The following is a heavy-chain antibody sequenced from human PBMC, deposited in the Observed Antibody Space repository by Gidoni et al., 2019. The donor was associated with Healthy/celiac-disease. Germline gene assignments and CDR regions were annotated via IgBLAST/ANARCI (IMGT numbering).Heavy chain of an antibody. J-gene: IGHJ6*02. Sequence: QVQLQESGTGLVKPSETLSLTCTVTGGSISSYYWSWIRQPPGKGLEWIGYIYYSGSTNYNPSLKSRVTISVDTSKNQFSLKLSSVTAADTAVYYCARENGDYGTMDVWGQGTTVTVSS. CDR1: GGSISSYY. CDR3: ARENGDYGTMDV. D-gene: IGHD4-17*01. CDR2: IYYSGST. V-gene: IGHV4-59*01.